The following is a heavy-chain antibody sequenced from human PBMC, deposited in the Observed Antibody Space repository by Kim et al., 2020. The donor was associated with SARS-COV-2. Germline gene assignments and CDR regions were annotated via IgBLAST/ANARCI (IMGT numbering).Heavy chain of an antibody. Sequence: VKGRLPNSRDNAKNTLYLQMNSLRAEDTALYYCAKDIRAAGTNYYGMDVWGQGTTVTVSS. J-gene: IGHJ6*02. D-gene: IGHD6-13*01. V-gene: IGHV3-9*01. CDR3: AKDIRAAGTNYYGMDV.